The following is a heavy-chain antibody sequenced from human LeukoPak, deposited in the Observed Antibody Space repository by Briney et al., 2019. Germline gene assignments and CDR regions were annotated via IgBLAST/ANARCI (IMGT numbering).Heavy chain of an antibody. D-gene: IGHD3-10*01. Sequence: SETMSLTCAVYGGSFSGYYWSWIRQPPGKGLEWIGEINHSGSTNYNPSLKSRVTISVDTSKNQFSLKLSSVTAADTAVYYCAREITMVRGVPDAFDIWGQGTMVTVSS. J-gene: IGHJ3*02. CDR2: INHSGST. CDR3: AREITMVRGVPDAFDI. V-gene: IGHV4-34*01. CDR1: GGSFSGYY.